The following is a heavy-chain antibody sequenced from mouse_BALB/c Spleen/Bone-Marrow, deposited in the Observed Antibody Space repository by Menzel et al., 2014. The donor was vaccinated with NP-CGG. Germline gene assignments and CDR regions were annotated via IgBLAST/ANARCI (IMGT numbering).Heavy chain of an antibody. CDR2: INGGSNTI. Sequence: EVMLVESGGGLVQPGGSRKLSCAASGFTFSSFGMHWIRQAPEKGLEWVAYINGGSNTIYYADTVKGRFTISRDSPKNTLFLQMTSLRSEDTAMYFCARGTTALRYFDVWGAGTTVTVSS. J-gene: IGHJ1*01. D-gene: IGHD1-2*01. CDR1: GFTFSSFG. V-gene: IGHV5-17*02. CDR3: ARGTTALRYFDV.